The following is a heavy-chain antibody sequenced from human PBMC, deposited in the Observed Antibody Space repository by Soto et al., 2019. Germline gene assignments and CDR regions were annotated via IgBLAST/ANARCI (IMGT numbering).Heavy chain of an antibody. D-gene: IGHD5-12*01. CDR3: AKGRDGYNWVDAFDI. V-gene: IGHV3-30*18. J-gene: IGHJ3*02. CDR2: ISYDGSNK. Sequence: QVQLVESGGGVVQPGRSLRLSCAASGFTFSSYGMHWVRQAPGKGLEWVAVISYDGSNKYYADSVKGRFTISSDNSKNTLYLQMNSLRAEDTAVDYCAKGRDGYNWVDAFDIWGQWTMVTVSS. CDR1: GFTFSSYG.